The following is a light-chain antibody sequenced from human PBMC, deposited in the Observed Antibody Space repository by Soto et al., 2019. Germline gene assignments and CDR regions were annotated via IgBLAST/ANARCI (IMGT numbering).Light chain of an antibody. V-gene: IGLV2-8*01. J-gene: IGLJ1*01. CDR2: EVT. Sequence: QSALTQPPSASGSPGQSVTISCTGTSSDVGGYNYVSWYQQHPGKAPKLIIYEVTKRPSGVPDRFSGSKSGNTASLTVSGLQAEDEADYYCSSYAGINDFVFGTGTKLTVL. CDR1: SSDVGGYNY. CDR3: SSYAGINDFV.